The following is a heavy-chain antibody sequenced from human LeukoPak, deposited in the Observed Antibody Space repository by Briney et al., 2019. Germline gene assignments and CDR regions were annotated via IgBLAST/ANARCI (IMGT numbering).Heavy chain of an antibody. CDR3: ARVGRPYSSGWYIDY. Sequence: SETLSLTCAVYGGSFSGYCWSWIRQPPGKGLEWIGEINHSGSTNYNPSLKSRVTISVDTSKNQFSLKLSSVTAADTAVYYCARVGRPYSSGWYIDYWGQGTLVTVSS. V-gene: IGHV4-34*01. CDR1: GGSFSGYC. CDR2: INHSGST. J-gene: IGHJ4*02. D-gene: IGHD6-19*01.